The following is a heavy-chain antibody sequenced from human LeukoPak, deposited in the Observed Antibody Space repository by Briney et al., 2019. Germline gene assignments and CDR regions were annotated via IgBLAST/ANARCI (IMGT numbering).Heavy chain of an antibody. CDR2: IYHSGST. D-gene: IGHD6-25*01. Sequence: SQTLSLTCAVSGYSISSGYYWGWIRQPPGKGLEWIGSIYHSGSTYYNPSLKSRVTISVDTSNNQFSLKLSSVTAADTAVYYCARGIAAAGNYWFDPWGQGTLVTVSS. J-gene: IGHJ5*02. V-gene: IGHV4-38-2*01. CDR3: ARGIAAAGNYWFDP. CDR1: GYSISSGYY.